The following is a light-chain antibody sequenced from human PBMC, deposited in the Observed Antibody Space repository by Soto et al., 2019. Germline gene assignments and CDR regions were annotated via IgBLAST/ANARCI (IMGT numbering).Light chain of an antibody. V-gene: IGLV2-23*02. CDR2: EVS. CDR3: CSYAGSSTARLYV. J-gene: IGLJ1*01. CDR1: SSDVGSYNL. Sequence: QSVLTQPASVSGSPGQSITISCTGTSSDVGSYNLVSWYQQHPGKAPKLMIYEVSKRPSGVSNHFSGSKSGNTASLTISGLQAEDEADYYCCSYAGSSTARLYVFGTGTKVTVL.